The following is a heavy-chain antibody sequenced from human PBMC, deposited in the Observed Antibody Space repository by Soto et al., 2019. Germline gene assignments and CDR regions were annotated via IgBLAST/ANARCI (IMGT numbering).Heavy chain of an antibody. CDR3: ARAPRLSGSHGPPIGWFDP. Sequence: QVQLVQSGAEVKKPGSSVKVSCKASGGTFSSYAISCVRQAPGQGLEWMGGIIPIFGTANYAQKFQGRVTITADESTSTAYMELSSLRSEDTAVYYCARAPRLSGSHGPPIGWFDPWGQGTLVTVSS. J-gene: IGHJ5*02. V-gene: IGHV1-69*12. D-gene: IGHD1-26*01. CDR2: IIPIFGTA. CDR1: GGTFSSYA.